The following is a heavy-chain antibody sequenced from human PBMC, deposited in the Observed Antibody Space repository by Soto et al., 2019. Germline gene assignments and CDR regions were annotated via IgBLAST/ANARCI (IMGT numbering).Heavy chain of an antibody. CDR3: ARVVLTTITMVRGAHDY. V-gene: IGHV1-18*01. Sequence: QVQLVQSGAEVKKPGASVKVSCKASGYTFTSYGISWVRQAPGQGLEWMGWISAYNGNTNYAQKLQGRVTMTTDTSTSTAYMELRSLRSDDTAVYYCARVVLTTITMVRGAHDYWGQGTLVTVSS. CDR2: ISAYNGNT. D-gene: IGHD3-10*01. CDR1: GYTFTSYG. J-gene: IGHJ4*02.